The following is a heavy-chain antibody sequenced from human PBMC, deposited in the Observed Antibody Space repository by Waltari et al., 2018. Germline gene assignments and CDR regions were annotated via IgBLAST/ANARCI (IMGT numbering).Heavy chain of an antibody. V-gene: IGHV3-30-3*01. CDR3: ARWSSWLLLNAFDI. CDR1: GFTFSRYA. CDR2: ISYDGSNK. J-gene: IGHJ3*02. D-gene: IGHD2-15*01. Sequence: QVQLVESGGGVVQPGRSLRLSCAASGFTFSRYAMHWVRQAQGKGLEWVAVISYDGSNKYYADSVKGRFTISRDNSKNTLYLQMNSLRAEDTAVYYCARWSSWLLLNAFDIWGQGTMVTVSS.